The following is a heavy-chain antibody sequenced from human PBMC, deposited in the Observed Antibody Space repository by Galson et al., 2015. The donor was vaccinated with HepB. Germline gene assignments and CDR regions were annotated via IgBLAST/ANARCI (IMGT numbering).Heavy chain of an antibody. J-gene: IGHJ4*02. CDR2: INPSGGST. CDR1: GYTFTSYY. Sequence: SVKVSCKASGYTFTSYYMHWVRQAPGQGLEWMGIINPSGGSTSYAQKFQGRVTMARDTSTSTVYMELSSLRSEDTAVYYCARGYYYDNSAAGFDYWGQGTLVTVSS. CDR3: ARGYYYDNSAAGFDY. V-gene: IGHV1-46*03. D-gene: IGHD3-22*01.